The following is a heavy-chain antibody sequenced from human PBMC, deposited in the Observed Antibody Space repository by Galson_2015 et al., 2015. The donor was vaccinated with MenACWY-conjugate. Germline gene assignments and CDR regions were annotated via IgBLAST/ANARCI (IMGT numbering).Heavy chain of an antibody. CDR1: GFTFSNYV. Sequence: SLRLSCAASGFTFSNYVMNWVRQAPGKGLEWVSIISDSGGSTNYADSVKGRFTISRDNSKNTLNLQLSTLRGDDMAVYYCAREPGLGYVAFDIWGQGTMVTVSS. D-gene: IGHD2-2*01. CDR2: ISDSGGST. V-gene: IGHV3-23*01. CDR3: AREPGLGYVAFDI. J-gene: IGHJ3*02.